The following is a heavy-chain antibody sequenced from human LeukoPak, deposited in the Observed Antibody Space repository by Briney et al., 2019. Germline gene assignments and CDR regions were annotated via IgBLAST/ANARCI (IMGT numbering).Heavy chain of an antibody. J-gene: IGHJ4*02. Sequence: RASVKVSCKASGSTFPSHAITWLRPAPGLGPEWMGWISTSNGDKNYVQNLQGRITLTIDTSTTTAYMELRSLRSDDTAIYYCATRGITAARLDYWGQGTLVTVSS. CDR2: ISTSNGDK. CDR3: ATRGITAARLDY. V-gene: IGHV1-18*04. CDR1: GSTFPSHA. D-gene: IGHD2-2*01.